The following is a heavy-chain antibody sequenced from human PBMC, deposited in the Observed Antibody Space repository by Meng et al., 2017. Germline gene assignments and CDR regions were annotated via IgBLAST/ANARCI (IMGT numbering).Heavy chain of an antibody. CDR2: INTNTGNP. V-gene: IGHV7-4-1*02. CDR1: GYTFTSYA. J-gene: IGHJ5*02. D-gene: IGHD2-15*01. Sequence: QVQRGQSGFELKKPGASVKVSCKASGYTFTSYAMNWVRQAPGQGLEWMGWINTNTGNPTYAQGFTGRFVFSLDTSVSTAYLQISSLKAEDTAVYYCARLVAGTFGQLFDPWGQGTLVTVSS. CDR3: ARLVAGTFGQLFDP.